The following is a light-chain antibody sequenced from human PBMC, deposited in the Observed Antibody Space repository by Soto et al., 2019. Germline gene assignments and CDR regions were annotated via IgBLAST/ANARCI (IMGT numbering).Light chain of an antibody. V-gene: IGLV2-14*01. Sequence: QSALTQAASVSGSPGQSITISCTGTSTDIGGYNYVAWYQQHPGKAHKLLIYEVTHRPSGVSYRFSGSKSGNTASLTISGLQAEDEAEDHCSSYTSTTSPYVFGTGTKLTVL. CDR1: STDIGGYNY. CDR2: EVT. J-gene: IGLJ1*01. CDR3: SSYTSTTSPYV.